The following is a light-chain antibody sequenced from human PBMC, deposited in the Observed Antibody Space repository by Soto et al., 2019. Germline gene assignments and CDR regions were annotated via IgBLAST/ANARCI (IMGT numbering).Light chain of an antibody. CDR1: RSVYAN. CDR2: GAF. V-gene: IGKV3-15*01. CDR3: QQYDVWPFT. Sequence: EIVMTQSPATLSVSPGESATLSCRASRSVYANLAWYQQRPGQAPRLLIYGAFTWATDIPARFRGSGSGTEFSLTISSLQSEDFAVYYCQQYDVWPFTFGPGTKVDIK. J-gene: IGKJ3*01.